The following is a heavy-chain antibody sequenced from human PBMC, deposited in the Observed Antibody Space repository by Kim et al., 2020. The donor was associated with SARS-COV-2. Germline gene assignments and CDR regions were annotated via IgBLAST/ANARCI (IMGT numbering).Heavy chain of an antibody. CDR3: ARGIWSLNY. CDR2: SGST. V-gene: IGHV4-31*02. Sequence: SGSTYYNPSLKSRVTISVDTSKNQFSLKLSSVTAADTAVYYCARGIWSLNYWGQGTLVTVSS. D-gene: IGHD2-21*01. J-gene: IGHJ4*02.